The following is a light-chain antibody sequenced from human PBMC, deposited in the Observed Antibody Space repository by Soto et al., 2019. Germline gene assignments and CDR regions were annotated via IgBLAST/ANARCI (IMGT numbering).Light chain of an antibody. J-gene: IGLJ1*01. CDR2: EVG. V-gene: IGLV2-14*01. Sequence: QSALTQPASVFGSLGQSITISCTGTSSDVGGYNYVSWYQQHPDKAPKLLVYEVGNRPSGVSNRFSGSKSGNTASLTISGLQAEDEADYYCSSYTSSTTLDVFGTGTKVNVL. CDR1: SSDVGGYNY. CDR3: SSYTSSTTLDV.